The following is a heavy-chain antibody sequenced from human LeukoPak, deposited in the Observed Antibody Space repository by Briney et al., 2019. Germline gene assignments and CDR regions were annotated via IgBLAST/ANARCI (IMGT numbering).Heavy chain of an antibody. D-gene: IGHD3-9*01. CDR1: GFTFSSYA. J-gene: IGHJ4*02. V-gene: IGHV3-23*01. CDR3: AKRNYDILTAAYYFDY. CDR2: ISGSGGST. Sequence: GGSLRLSCAAPGFTFSSYAMSWVRQAPGKGLEWVSAISGSGGSTYYADSVKGRFTISRDNSKNTLYLQMNSLRAEDTAVYYCAKRNYDILTAAYYFDYWGQGTLVTVSS.